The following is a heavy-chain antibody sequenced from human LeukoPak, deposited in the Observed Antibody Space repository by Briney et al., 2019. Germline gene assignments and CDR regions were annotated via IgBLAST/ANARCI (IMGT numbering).Heavy chain of an antibody. CDR3: AGDWNGDHVIEY. CDR2: IYTDDST. Sequence: GGSLRLSCAASGITVSTNYMSWVRQAPGKGLEWVSVIYTDDSTYYTDSVKGRFAISRDISKNTLYLQMNSLRGDDTALYYCAGDWNGDHVIEYWGQGTLVTVSS. D-gene: IGHD3-16*01. CDR1: GITVSTNY. V-gene: IGHV3-66*01. J-gene: IGHJ4*02.